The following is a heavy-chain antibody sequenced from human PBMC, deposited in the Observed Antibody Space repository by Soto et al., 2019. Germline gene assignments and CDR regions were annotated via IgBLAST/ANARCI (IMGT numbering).Heavy chain of an antibody. J-gene: IGHJ4*02. CDR3: AREVQVHTPAFVY. CDR1: GGTFNTYA. Sequence: QVQLVQSGAEMKKPGSSVKVSCQSSGGTFNTYAMHWVRQAPGQGPEWMGDISPMFGAANYAPKFQGRVTITVDESTGTSYMQLSSLTSEDTALYFCAREVQVHTPAFVYWGQGTLVTVSS. V-gene: IGHV1-69*19. D-gene: IGHD3-10*01. CDR2: ISPMFGAA.